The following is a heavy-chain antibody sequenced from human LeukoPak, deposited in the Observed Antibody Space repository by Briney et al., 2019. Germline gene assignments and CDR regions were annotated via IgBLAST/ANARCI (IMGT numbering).Heavy chain of an antibody. CDR3: ARVRYGGSSDY. J-gene: IGHJ4*02. CDR1: GGSFSGYY. D-gene: IGHD4-23*01. CDR2: INHSGST. Sequence: SETLSLTCAVYGGSFSGYYWSWIRQPPGKGLEWIGEINHSGSTNYNPSLKSRVTISVDTSKNQFSLKLSSVTAADTAVYYCARVRYGGSSDYWGQGTLVTVSS. V-gene: IGHV4-34*01.